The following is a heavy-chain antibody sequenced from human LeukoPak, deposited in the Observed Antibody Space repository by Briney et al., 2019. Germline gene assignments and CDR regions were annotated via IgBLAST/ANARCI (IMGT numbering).Heavy chain of an antibody. CDR1: GGSISSYY. CDR3: ARAPPSYYYDSSGYLRPYYYGMDV. V-gene: IGHV4-59*01. J-gene: IGHJ6*02. D-gene: IGHD3-22*01. CDR2: IYYSGST. Sequence: SETLSLTCTVSGGSISSYYWSWIRQPPEKGLEWIGYIYYSGSTNYNPSLKSRVTISVDTSKNQFSLRLSSVTAADTAVYYCARAPPSYYYDSSGYLRPYYYGMDVWGQGTTVTVSS.